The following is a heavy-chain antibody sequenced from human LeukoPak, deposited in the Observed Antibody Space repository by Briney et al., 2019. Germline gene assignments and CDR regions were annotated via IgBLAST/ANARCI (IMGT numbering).Heavy chain of an antibody. CDR1: GGTFTSYA. Sequence: SVKVSCKASGGTFTSYAISWVRQAPGQGLEWMGGIFPIFGTTNYAQKFQGRFTITTDKSTSTAYMELSSLRSEDTAVYYCARGAIVVVPAAIYYYMDVWGKGTTVTVSS. J-gene: IGHJ6*03. V-gene: IGHV1-69*05. CDR2: IFPIFGTT. D-gene: IGHD2-2*01. CDR3: ARGAIVVVPAAIYYYMDV.